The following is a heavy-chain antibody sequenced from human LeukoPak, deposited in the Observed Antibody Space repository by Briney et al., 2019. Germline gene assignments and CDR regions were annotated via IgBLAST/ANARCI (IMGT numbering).Heavy chain of an antibody. Sequence: GGSMRLSCAASGFTVSSNYMSWVRQAPGKGLEWVSVIYGGGSTYYADSVKGRFTISRDNSKNTLYLQMNSLRAEDTAVYYCARGGWVRAMAIDYWGQGTLVTVSS. CDR2: IYGGGST. CDR1: GFTVSSNY. V-gene: IGHV3-53*01. D-gene: IGHD5-18*01. J-gene: IGHJ4*02. CDR3: ARGGWVRAMAIDY.